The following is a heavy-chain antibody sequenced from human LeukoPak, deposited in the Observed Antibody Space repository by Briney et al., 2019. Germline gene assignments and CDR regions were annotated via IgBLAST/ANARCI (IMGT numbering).Heavy chain of an antibody. Sequence: GGSLRLSCSASGFSVISYTMSWVRQAPGKGLEWVASLSSGSTHIYYADSVKGRFTISRDNAQNSVYLQMSSLGAEDTAVYYCARDWGKTGYCTSTNCPDAFDLWGQGTMVTVSS. CDR3: ARDWGKTGYCTSTNCPDAFDL. D-gene: IGHD2-2*01. CDR2: LSSGSTHI. V-gene: IGHV3-21*01. CDR1: GFSVISYT. J-gene: IGHJ3*01.